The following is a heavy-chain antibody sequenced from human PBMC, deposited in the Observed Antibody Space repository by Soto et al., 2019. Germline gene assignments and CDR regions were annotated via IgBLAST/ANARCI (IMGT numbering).Heavy chain of an antibody. J-gene: IGHJ4*02. Sequence: EVQLVESGGGLVQPGGSLRLSCAASGFTFSSYWMSWVRQAPGKGLEWVANIKQDGSEKYYVDSVKGRFTSSRDNAKNSLYLQMNSLRAEDTAVYYCARAIVVVVAAIGYWGQGTLVTVSS. CDR2: IKQDGSEK. CDR1: GFTFSSYW. CDR3: ARAIVVVVAAIGY. V-gene: IGHV3-7*05. D-gene: IGHD2-15*01.